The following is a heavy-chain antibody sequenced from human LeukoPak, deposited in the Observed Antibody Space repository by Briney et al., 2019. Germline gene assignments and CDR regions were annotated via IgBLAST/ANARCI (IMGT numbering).Heavy chain of an antibody. CDR2: ISSSSSYI. CDR3: ARDYEESFDY. CDR1: GFTFSNYN. Sequence: GGSLRLSCAASGFTFSNYNMNWVRQAPGKGLEWVSSISSSSSYIYYADSVKGRFTISRDNAKNSLYLQMNSLTAEDTAVYYCARDYEESFDYWGQGTLVTVSS. J-gene: IGHJ4*02. V-gene: IGHV3-21*01. D-gene: IGHD3-16*01.